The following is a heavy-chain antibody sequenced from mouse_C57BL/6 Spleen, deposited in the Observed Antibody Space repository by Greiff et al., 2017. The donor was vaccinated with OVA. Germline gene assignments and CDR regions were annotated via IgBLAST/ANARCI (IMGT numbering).Heavy chain of an antibody. D-gene: IGHD2-2*01. V-gene: IGHV5-16*01. CDR3: ARSGYDSWYFDV. CDR1: GFTFSDYY. CDR2: INYDGSST. Sequence: DVHLVESEGGLVQPGSSMKLSCTASGFTFSDYYMAWVRQVPEKGLEWVANINYDGSSTYYLDSLKSRFIISRDNAKNILYLQMSSLKSEDTATYYCARSGYDSWYFDVWGTGTTVTVSS. J-gene: IGHJ1*03.